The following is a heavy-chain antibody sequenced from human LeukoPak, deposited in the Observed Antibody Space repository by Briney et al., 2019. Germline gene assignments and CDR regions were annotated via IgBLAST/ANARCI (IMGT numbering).Heavy chain of an antibody. Sequence: GGPLRLSCAASGFTFSSYSMNWVRQAPGKGLEWVSSISSSSSYIYYADSVKGRFTISRDNAKNSLYLQMNSLRAEDTAVYYCAKPARRYKEKYYFDYWGQGTLVTVTS. J-gene: IGHJ4*02. D-gene: IGHD5-18*01. V-gene: IGHV3-21*04. CDR3: AKPARRYKEKYYFDY. CDR2: ISSSSSYI. CDR1: GFTFSSYS.